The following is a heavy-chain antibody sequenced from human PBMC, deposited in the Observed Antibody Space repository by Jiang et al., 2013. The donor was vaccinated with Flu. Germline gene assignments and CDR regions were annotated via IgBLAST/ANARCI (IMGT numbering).Heavy chain of an antibody. Sequence: CAASGFTVSSNYMSWVRQAPGKGLEWVSVIYSGGSTYYADSVKGRFTISRDNSKNTLYLQMNSLRAEDTAVYYCARVDGYQYYFDYWGQGTLVTVSS. D-gene: IGHD5-24*01. CDR1: GFTVSSNY. CDR2: IYSGGST. CDR3: ARVDGYQYYFDY. J-gene: IGHJ4*02. V-gene: IGHV3-66*01.